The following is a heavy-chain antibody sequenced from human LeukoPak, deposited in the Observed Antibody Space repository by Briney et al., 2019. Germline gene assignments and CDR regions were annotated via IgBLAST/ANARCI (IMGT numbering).Heavy chain of an antibody. CDR2: ISGSGGST. J-gene: IGHJ3*01. V-gene: IGHV3-23*01. CDR3: AKNAYCGGDCYPDALDV. D-gene: IGHD2-21*02. Sequence: GGSLRLSCAASGFTFSNYAMTWVRQAPGKGLEWVSAISGSGGSTYYADSVRGRFTISRDNSKNTLYLQMNSLRAEDTALYHCAKNAYCGGDCYPDALDVWGQGTVVTVSS. CDR1: GFTFSNYA.